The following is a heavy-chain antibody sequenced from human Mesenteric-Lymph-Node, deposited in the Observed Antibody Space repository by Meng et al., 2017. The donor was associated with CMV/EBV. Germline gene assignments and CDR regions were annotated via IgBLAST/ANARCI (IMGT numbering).Heavy chain of an antibody. V-gene: IGHV4-59*08. D-gene: IGHD2-21*02. Sequence: ISTYSWGWIRQPPGKGLEWIGYIYDYYSGRTNYNPSLKSRVTISLDTSKNQFSLKMSSVTAADTAIYYCVRQAEYCGGDCYLGSFDYWGQGTLVTVSS. CDR2: IYDYYSGRT. CDR3: VRQAEYCGGDCYLGSFDY. J-gene: IGHJ4*02. CDR1: ISTYS.